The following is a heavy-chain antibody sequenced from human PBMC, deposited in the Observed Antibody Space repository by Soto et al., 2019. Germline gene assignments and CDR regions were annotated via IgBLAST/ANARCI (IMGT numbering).Heavy chain of an antibody. Sequence: ASETLSLTCTVSGGSISSYNRIWVRQLPGKGLECIGSIHYSGSTNFNTSLKSRVTISVARSKNQFSLKVGSLAAAATARYFVGRAASSGTYGRLSYFDYWGQGTPVTVSS. CDR3: GRAASSGTYGRLSYFDY. CDR2: IHYSGST. V-gene: IGHV4-59*01. J-gene: IGHJ4*02. D-gene: IGHD1-26*01. CDR1: GGSISSYN.